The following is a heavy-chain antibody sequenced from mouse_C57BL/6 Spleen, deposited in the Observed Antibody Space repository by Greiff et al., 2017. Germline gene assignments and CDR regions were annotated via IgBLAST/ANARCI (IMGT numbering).Heavy chain of an antibody. J-gene: IGHJ1*03. V-gene: IGHV5-16*01. CDR1: GFTFSDYY. D-gene: IGHD1-1*01. CDR2: INYDGSST. CDR3: ARVPRGYGSSYGYFDV. Sequence: EVNLVESEGGLVQPGSSMKLSCTASGFTFSDYYMAWVRQVPEKGLEWVANINYDGSSTYYLDSLKSRFIISRDNAKNILYLQMSSLKSEDTATYYCARVPRGYGSSYGYFDVWGTGTTVTVSS.